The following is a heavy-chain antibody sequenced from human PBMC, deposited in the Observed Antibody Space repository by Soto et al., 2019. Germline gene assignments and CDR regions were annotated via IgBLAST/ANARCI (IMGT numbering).Heavy chain of an antibody. J-gene: IGHJ6*01. V-gene: IGHV3-21*06. Sequence: GGSLRLSCAASGFIFSSYSMNWVRQAPRPGLKCFSSITSISSYTYYAHSVRVRFTISRDNAKISLYLQMNSLRADVTAVYYFAIPNGSALTRGYSYGMYV. CDR1: GFIFSSYS. D-gene: IGHD1-1*01. CDR3: AIPNGSALTRGYSYGMYV. CDR2: ITSISSYT.